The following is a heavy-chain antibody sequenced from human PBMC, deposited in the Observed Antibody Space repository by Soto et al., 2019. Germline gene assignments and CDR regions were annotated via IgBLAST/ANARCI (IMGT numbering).Heavy chain of an antibody. D-gene: IGHD3-22*01. CDR1: GSPISSYY. Sequence: SETLSLTCSVSGSPISSYYWGWFRLPPGQGLQWVGYIYYTGTTSYNPSLKGRVTVSLDTSKKQFSLKLRSVTAADTAVYFCARLGGYYQAFDQWGQGALVTVSA. J-gene: IGHJ4*01. V-gene: IGHV4-59*08. CDR3: ARLGGYYQAFDQ. CDR2: IYYTGTT.